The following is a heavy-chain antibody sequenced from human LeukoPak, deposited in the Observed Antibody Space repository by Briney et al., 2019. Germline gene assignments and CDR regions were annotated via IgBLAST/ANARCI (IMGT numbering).Heavy chain of an antibody. J-gene: IGHJ6*03. Sequence: GGSLRLSCAASGFSFNNFAMHWVRQAPGKGLEWVAHISYDGSSRYNEDSVKGRFTISRDDSKNTLYLQMNSLRPEDTAVYYCARPYLERSLKFCMDVWGKGTTVTVSS. CDR2: ISYDGSSR. V-gene: IGHV3-30*04. CDR1: GFSFNNFA. D-gene: IGHD3-3*02. CDR3: ARPYLERSLKFCMDV.